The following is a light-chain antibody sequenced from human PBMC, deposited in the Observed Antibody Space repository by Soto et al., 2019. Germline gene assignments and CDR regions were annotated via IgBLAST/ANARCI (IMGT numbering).Light chain of an antibody. V-gene: IGKV3-15*01. J-gene: IGKJ4*01. CDR3: QQYRNRPRT. CDR2: GAS. CDR1: QSVSSS. Sequence: EIVMTQSPATLCVSPGERATLSCRASQSVSSSLAWYQQKPGQSPRLLIYGASTRATNLAARFSGSGSGTEFTLTISSLQAGDFSVCYCQQYRNRPRTFGRGTKVDIK.